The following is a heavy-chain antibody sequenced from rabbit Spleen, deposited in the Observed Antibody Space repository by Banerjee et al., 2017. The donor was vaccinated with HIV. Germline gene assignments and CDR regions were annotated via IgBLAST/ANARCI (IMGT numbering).Heavy chain of an antibody. CDR1: GFSFINKHV. CDR3: ARDLPTVIGWNLNL. Sequence: QEQLEESGGGLVQPGGSLTLTCKASGFSFINKHVMCWVRQAPGKGLEWIACMNTRSGEDVYATWAKGRFTISKTSSTTVTLQMTSLTAADTATYFCARDLPTVIGWNLNLWAPGTLVTVS. V-gene: IGHV1S45*01. CDR2: MNTRSGED. J-gene: IGHJ4*01. D-gene: IGHD2-1*01.